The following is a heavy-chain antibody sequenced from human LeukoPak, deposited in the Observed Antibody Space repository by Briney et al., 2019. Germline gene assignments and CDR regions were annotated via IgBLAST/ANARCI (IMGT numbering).Heavy chain of an antibody. D-gene: IGHD3-22*01. J-gene: IGHJ4*02. Sequence: ASVKVSCKASGYTFTGYYMHWVRQAPGQGLEWMGWINPNSGSTNYAQKFQGRVTMTRDTSISTAYMKLSRLRSDDTAVYYCARVPYYYDSSGYYLFDYWGQGTLVTVSS. V-gene: IGHV1-2*02. CDR1: GYTFTGYY. CDR3: ARVPYYYDSSGYYLFDY. CDR2: INPNSGST.